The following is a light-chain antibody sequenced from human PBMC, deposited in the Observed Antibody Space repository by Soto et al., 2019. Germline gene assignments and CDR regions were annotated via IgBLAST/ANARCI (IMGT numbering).Light chain of an antibody. V-gene: IGKV1-39*01. CDR3: QQSYSTPWT. Sequence: DIQMTQSPSSLSASVGDRVAITCRASQNIGSYVNWYQQKPGMAPKLLISDASTLQGGAPSRFSGTGSGTEFTLTIRSLQAGDVAIYFWQQSYSTPWTFGQGTRV. J-gene: IGKJ1*01. CDR2: DAS. CDR1: QNIGSY.